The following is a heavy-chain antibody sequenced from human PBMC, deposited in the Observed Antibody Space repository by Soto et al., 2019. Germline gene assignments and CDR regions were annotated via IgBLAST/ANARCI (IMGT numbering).Heavy chain of an antibody. CDR2: IGTTGDT. J-gene: IGHJ3*02. D-gene: IGHD1-26*01. V-gene: IGHV3-13*01. Sequence: GGSLRLSCAASGFTFSSYDMHWVRQATGKGLEWVSAIGTTGDTYYPGSVKGRFTISRENAKNSLYLQMNSLRAGDTAVYYCARLGRSDAAFDIWGQGTMVTVSS. CDR3: ARLGRSDAAFDI. CDR1: GFTFSSYD.